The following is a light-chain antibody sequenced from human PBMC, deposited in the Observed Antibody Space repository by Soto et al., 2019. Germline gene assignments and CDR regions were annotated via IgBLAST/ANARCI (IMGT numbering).Light chain of an antibody. V-gene: IGKV1-39*01. CDR1: QSISSF. Sequence: DIQMTQSPSSLSASVGDRVTITCRASQSISSFLNWYQQKPGKAPKLLIYAASNLQGGVPSRFSGSGSGTDFTLTISSLQPEDSATYYCQQSYNTLYTFGQGTNLEIK. J-gene: IGKJ2*01. CDR3: QQSYNTLYT. CDR2: AAS.